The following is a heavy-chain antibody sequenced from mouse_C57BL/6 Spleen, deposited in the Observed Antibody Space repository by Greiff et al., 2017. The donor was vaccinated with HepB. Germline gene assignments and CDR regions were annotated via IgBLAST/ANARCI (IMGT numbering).Heavy chain of an antibody. CDR2: IYPGSGST. V-gene: IGHV1-55*01. J-gene: IGHJ2*01. CDR1: GYTFTSYW. D-gene: IGHD4-1*01. CDR3: ARGLGRGFDY. Sequence: QVHVKQPGAELVKPGASVKMSCKASGYTFTSYWITWVKQRPGQGLEWIGDIYPGSGSTNYNEKFKSKATLTVDTSSSTAYMQLSSLTSEDSAVYYCARGLGRGFDYWGQGTTLTVSS.